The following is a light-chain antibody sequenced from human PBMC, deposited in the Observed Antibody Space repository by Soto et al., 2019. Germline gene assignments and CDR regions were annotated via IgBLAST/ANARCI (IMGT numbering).Light chain of an antibody. CDR1: SGSIASNY. Sequence: NFMLTQPHSVSESPGKTVTISCTRSSGSIASNYVQWYQQRPGSAPTTVIYEDNQRPSGVPDRFSGSIDSSSNSASLTISGLKTEDEADYYCQSYDSSNHNVFVSGTKVTVL. CDR2: EDN. CDR3: QSYDSSNHNV. V-gene: IGLV6-57*04. J-gene: IGLJ6*01.